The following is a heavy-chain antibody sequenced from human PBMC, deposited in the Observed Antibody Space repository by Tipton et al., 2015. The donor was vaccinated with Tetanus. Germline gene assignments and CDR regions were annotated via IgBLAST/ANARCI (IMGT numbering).Heavy chain of an antibody. CDR3: ARAGMVTDDRSKFDS. D-gene: IGHD2-21*02. J-gene: IGHJ4*02. V-gene: IGHV4-61*08. Sequence: TLSLTCSVSRGSLRSDDYQWNWIRQPPGKGLEWLAYISPSGRTNSNYSLKSRITISQDKSKNQFSLRLTSVTAADTAVYYCARAGMVTDDRSKFDSWGQGSLVSVSS. CDR2: ISPSGRT. CDR1: RGSLRSDDYQ.